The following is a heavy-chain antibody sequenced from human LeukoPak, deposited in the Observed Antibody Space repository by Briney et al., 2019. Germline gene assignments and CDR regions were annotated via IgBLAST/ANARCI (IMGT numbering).Heavy chain of an antibody. Sequence: GASVKVSCKASGYTFTSYGISWVRQAPGQGLEWMGGIIPIFGTANYAQKFQGRVTITADESTSTAYMELSSLRSEDTAVYYCATGPPRLRFDYWGQGTLVTVSS. CDR2: IIPIFGTA. CDR3: ATGPPRLRFDY. V-gene: IGHV1-69*13. J-gene: IGHJ4*02. CDR1: GYTFTSYG. D-gene: IGHD5-18*01.